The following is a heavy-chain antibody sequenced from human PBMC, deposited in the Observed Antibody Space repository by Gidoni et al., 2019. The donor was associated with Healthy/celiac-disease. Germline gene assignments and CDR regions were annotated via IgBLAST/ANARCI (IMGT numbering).Heavy chain of an antibody. Sequence: QVQLVESGGGVVQPGRSLRLSCAASGFTFRSYGMHWVRQAPGKGLEWVAVISYDGSNKYYADSVKGRFTISRDNSKNTLYLQMNSLRAEDTAVYYCAKEGGESRTDYYGMDVWGQGTTVTVSS. CDR2: ISYDGSNK. CDR1: GFTFRSYG. CDR3: AKEGGESRTDYYGMDV. J-gene: IGHJ6*02. V-gene: IGHV3-30*18. D-gene: IGHD4-17*01.